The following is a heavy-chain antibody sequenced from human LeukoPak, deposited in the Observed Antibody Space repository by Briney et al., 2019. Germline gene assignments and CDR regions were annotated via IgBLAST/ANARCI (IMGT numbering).Heavy chain of an antibody. CDR2: INPNSGGT. Sequence: ASVRVSCKASGCTFTDYYMHWVRQAPGQGLEWMGWINPNSGGTNYAQKFQGRVTMSRDTSTSAAYMELSRLRSDDTAVYYCARAAVVTGSTETFDPWGQGTLVTVSS. CDR1: GCTFTDYY. V-gene: IGHV1-2*02. CDR3: ARAAVVTGSTETFDP. D-gene: IGHD2-8*02. J-gene: IGHJ5*02.